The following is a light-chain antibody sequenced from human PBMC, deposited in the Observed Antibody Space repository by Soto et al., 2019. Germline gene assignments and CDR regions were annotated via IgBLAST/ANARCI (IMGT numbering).Light chain of an antibody. V-gene: IGLV1-40*01. CDR1: SSNLGAGHD. CDR2: GNS. CDR3: QAYDSSLSTYV. Sequence: QSVLTRPPSVCGAPGQRITISCTGSSSNLGAGHDVHWYEQLPGTAPKLLICGNSDRPSGVPDRFSGSKSGTSASLAITGLQAEDEADYFCQAYDSSLSTYVFGTGSKGTGL. J-gene: IGLJ1*01.